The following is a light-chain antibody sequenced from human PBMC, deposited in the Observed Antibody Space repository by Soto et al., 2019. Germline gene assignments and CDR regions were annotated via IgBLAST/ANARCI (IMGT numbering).Light chain of an antibody. V-gene: IGKV1-39*01. J-gene: IGKJ5*01. CDR2: AAS. Sequence: IQLTQSLFSLSASVGDSVTLTCRASQGISNHLAWYHQKPGKAPKLLIYAASTLQSGVPSRLSGSGSGTDFTLTISGLQSEDFATYYCQQSFSTPTFGQGTRLEIK. CDR3: QQSFSTPT. CDR1: QGISNH.